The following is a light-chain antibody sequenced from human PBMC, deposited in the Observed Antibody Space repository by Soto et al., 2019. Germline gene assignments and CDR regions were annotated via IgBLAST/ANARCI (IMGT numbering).Light chain of an antibody. CDR2: ETS. J-gene: IGLJ1*01. V-gene: IGLV2-23*01. Sequence: QSVLTQPGSVSGSPGQSVTISCTGTSSDFGSYKFVSWYQHHPGKVPKVIIYETSKRPSGVSDRFSGSKSGNTASLTISGLQAEDEADYYCFSFTSTNTHVFGSGTKVTVL. CDR1: SSDFGSYKF. CDR3: FSFTSTNTHV.